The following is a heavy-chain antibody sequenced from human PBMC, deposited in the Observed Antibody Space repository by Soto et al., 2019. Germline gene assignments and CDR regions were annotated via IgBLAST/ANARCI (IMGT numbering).Heavy chain of an antibody. D-gene: IGHD1-1*01. Sequence: GSLRLSCAASGFTFSSGWMNWCRQVPGKGVVWVSSINTDGSTTIYADSVKGRFTISVDTSKDQFSLKLSSVTAADTAVYYCARDLGTKRHYYGMDVWGQGTTVNVS. CDR1: GFTFSSGW. CDR2: INTDGSTT. J-gene: IGHJ6*02. V-gene: IGHV3-74*01. CDR3: ARDLGTKRHYYGMDV.